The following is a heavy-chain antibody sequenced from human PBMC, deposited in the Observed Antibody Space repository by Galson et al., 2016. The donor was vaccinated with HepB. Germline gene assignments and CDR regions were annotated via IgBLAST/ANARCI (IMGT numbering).Heavy chain of an antibody. Sequence: SLRLSCAASGFTFNCYAMHWVRQAPGKAPEWVAVISYDGRKKYYADSVKGRFTISRDKSKKTLFLEMNSLRPEDTAVYHCAKDRGYYAMDVWGQGTTVTVSS. D-gene: IGHD3-10*01. V-gene: IGHV3-30*04. CDR2: ISYDGRKK. CDR3: AKDRGYYAMDV. J-gene: IGHJ6*02. CDR1: GFTFNCYA.